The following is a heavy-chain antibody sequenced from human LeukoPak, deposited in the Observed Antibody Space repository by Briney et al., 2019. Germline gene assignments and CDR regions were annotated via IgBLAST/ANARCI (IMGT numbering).Heavy chain of an antibody. CDR2: IYYSGST. CDR3: ARQTGSGLFILP. CDR1: GGSISSSSYY. Sequence: SETLSLTCTASGGSISSSSYYWGWIRQPPGKGLEWIGSIYYSGSTYYNPSLKSRVTISVDTSKNQFSLKLSSVTAADTAVYYCARQTGSGLFILPGGQGTLVTVSS. V-gene: IGHV4-39*01. D-gene: IGHD3/OR15-3a*01. J-gene: IGHJ4*02.